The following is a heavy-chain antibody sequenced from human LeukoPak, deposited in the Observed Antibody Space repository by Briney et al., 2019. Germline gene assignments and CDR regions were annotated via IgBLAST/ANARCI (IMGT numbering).Heavy chain of an antibody. D-gene: IGHD6-13*01. Sequence: ASVKVSCKASGYTFTSYAMHWVRQAPGQRLEWMGWINAGNGNTKYSQEFQGRVTITADKSTSTAYMELSSLRSEDTAVYYCATDFKLAAAGKGFDYWGQGTLVTVSS. CDR1: GYTFTSYA. CDR3: ATDFKLAAAGKGFDY. V-gene: IGHV1-3*03. J-gene: IGHJ4*02. CDR2: INAGNGNT.